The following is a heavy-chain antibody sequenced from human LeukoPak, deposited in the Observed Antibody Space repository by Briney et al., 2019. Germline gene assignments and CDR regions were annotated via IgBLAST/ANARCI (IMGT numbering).Heavy chain of an antibody. J-gene: IGHJ4*02. CDR2: ISWNSGNT. Sequence: PGGSLRLSCAASGFTFDDYAMHWVRQAPGKGLEWVSGISWNSGNTGYADSVKGRFTISRDNAKNSLYLQMNSLRAEDMALYYCAKGAYSSSWYYHFDYWGQGTLVTV. CDR1: GFTFDDYA. CDR3: AKGAYSSSWYYHFDY. D-gene: IGHD6-13*01. V-gene: IGHV3-9*03.